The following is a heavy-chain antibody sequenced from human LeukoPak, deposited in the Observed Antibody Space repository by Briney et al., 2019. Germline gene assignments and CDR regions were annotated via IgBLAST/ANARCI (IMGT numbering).Heavy chain of an antibody. CDR2: IYHSGST. Sequence: PSETLSLTCAVSGGSISSSDWWSWVRQSPGKGLEWIGEIYHSGSTNYIPSLKSRVTISVDTSKNQFSLKLSSVTAADTAVYYCARGDTVTTDYWGQGTLVTVSS. CDR1: GGSISSSDW. J-gene: IGHJ4*02. D-gene: IGHD4-17*01. V-gene: IGHV4-4*02. CDR3: ARGDTVTTDY.